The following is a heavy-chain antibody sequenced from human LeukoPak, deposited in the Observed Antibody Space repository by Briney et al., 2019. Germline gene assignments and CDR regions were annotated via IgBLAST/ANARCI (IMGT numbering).Heavy chain of an antibody. V-gene: IGHV4-59*01. Sequence: PSETLTLTCTVSCGSINSYYWNWPRQPPGKTLEWIGYVSSSGSTNYSPFFKSRLTISLDTSKNQFSLNLRSVTAADTAVYYCARTLKDAYLNAFGYWGQGTLVAVSS. CDR3: ARTLKDAYLNAFGY. J-gene: IGHJ4*02. CDR2: VSSSGST. D-gene: IGHD3-16*01. CDR1: CGSINSYY.